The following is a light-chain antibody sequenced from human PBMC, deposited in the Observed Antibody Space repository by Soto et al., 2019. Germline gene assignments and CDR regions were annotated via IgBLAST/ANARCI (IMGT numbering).Light chain of an antibody. J-gene: IGLJ1*01. V-gene: IGLV2-14*01. CDR2: EVD. CDR3: SSYTSSSTRV. Sequence: QSALTQPASVSGSPGQSITISCTGTGSDIGYFNYVSWYQQQPGKAPKLMIYEVDNRPSGVSIRFSGSKSGSTASLTISGLQAEDEADYYCSSYTSSSTRVFGTGTKVTVL. CDR1: GSDIGYFNY.